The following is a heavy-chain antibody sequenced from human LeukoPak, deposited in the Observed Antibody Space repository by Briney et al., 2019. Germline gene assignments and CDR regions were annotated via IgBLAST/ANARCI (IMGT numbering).Heavy chain of an antibody. CDR1: GYTFTVYY. V-gene: IGHV1-2*02. J-gene: IGHJ6*03. Sequence: ASVKVSCKTSGYTFTVYYIHWVRQAPGQGLEWMRWIDPNSGGTNYAQKFQGRVTMTRDTSISTAYMELSRLRSDDTAVYYCARGVTARGFYYYMDVWGKGTTVTISS. CDR2: IDPNSGGT. D-gene: IGHD2-21*02. CDR3: ARGVTARGFYYYMDV.